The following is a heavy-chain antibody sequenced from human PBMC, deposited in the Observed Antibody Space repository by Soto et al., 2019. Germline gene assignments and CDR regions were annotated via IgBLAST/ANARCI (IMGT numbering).Heavy chain of an antibody. V-gene: IGHV3-74*03. CDR1: GFMFSDYW. D-gene: IGHD3-3*01. J-gene: IGHJ6*02. CDR2: IKNDGTGT. Sequence: GGSLRLSCAASGFMFSDYWMHWVRQAPGKGLDRVSRIKNDGTGTLYADSVKGRLSISRDNSKNMLYLQMNSLRAEDTAVYYCASDRYYDFWSGYWGKDYSYYGMDVWGQGT. CDR3: ASDRYYDFWSGYWGKDYSYYGMDV.